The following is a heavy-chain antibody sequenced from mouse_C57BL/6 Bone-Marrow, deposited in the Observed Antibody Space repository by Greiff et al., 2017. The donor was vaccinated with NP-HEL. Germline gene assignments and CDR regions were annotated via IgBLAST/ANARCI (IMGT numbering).Heavy chain of an antibody. D-gene: IGHD1-1*01. CDR2: ISSGGDYI. CDR3: TSEDCGSSLDY. CDR1: GFTFSSYA. J-gene: IGHJ2*01. V-gene: IGHV5-9-1*02. Sequence: EVKVVESGEGLVKPGGSLKLSCAASGFTFSSYAMSWVRQTPEKRLEWVAYISSGGDYIYYADTVKGRFTISRDNARNTLYLQMSSLKSEETAMYYCTSEDCGSSLDYWGQGTTLTVSS.